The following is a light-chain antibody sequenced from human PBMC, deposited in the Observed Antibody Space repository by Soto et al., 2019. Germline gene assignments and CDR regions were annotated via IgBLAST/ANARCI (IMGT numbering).Light chain of an antibody. CDR1: SSDDGGYNY. V-gene: IGLV2-14*01. CDR3: SSYTSSSLGV. J-gene: IGLJ2*01. Sequence: QSVLTQPASVSGSPGQSITISCTGTSSDDGGYNYVSWYQQHPGKAPKLMIYDVSNRPSGVSNRFSGSKSGNTASLTISGLQAEDEADYYCSSYTSSSLGVFGGGTKLTVL. CDR2: DVS.